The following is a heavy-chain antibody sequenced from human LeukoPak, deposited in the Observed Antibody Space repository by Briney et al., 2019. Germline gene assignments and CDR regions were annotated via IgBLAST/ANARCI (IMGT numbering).Heavy chain of an antibody. V-gene: IGHV3-7*01. J-gene: IGHJ4*02. CDR3: ASWGAGGNS. CDR1: GFTLSTFW. Sequence: GGSLRLSCEASGFTLSTFWMNWVRPVPGKGLDWVANIDPDGSSQRYVDSVKGRFTIARDNSDNSLSLQMNSLRAEDTAVYYCASWGAGGNSWGQGTLVTVSS. CDR2: IDPDGSSQ. D-gene: IGHD3-16*01.